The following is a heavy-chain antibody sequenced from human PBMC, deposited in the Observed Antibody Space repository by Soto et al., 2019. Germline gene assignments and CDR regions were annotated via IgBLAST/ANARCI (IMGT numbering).Heavy chain of an antibody. CDR3: ARHPSSTLDY. V-gene: IGHV4-59*08. D-gene: IGHD2-2*01. J-gene: IGHJ4*02. CDR2: VYYSGST. CDR1: GGSMTSYY. Sequence: SETLSLTCTVSGGSMTSYYWSWIRQPPGKGLEWIGYVYYSGSTNYNPSLKSRVTISVDTSKNQFSLNLSSVTAADTAMYFCARHPSSTLDYWGQGTLVTVSS.